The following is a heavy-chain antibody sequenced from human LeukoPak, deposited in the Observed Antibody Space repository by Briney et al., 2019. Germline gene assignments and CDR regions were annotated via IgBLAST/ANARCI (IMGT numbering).Heavy chain of an antibody. Sequence: SETLSLTCSVSGGSISSSDYYWGWIRQAPGKGLEWIGNIYYSGSTYYNPSLKSRVTISVDTSNNQFSLKLSSVTAADTAVYYCARWVATPRGYFDYWGRGTLVTVSS. CDR2: IYYSGST. CDR1: GGSISSSDYY. J-gene: IGHJ4*02. D-gene: IGHD5-12*01. V-gene: IGHV4-39*01. CDR3: ARWVATPRGYFDY.